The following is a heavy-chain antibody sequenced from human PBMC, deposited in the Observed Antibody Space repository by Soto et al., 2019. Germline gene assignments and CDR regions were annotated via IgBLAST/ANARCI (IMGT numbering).Heavy chain of an antibody. V-gene: IGHV3-33*01. D-gene: IGHD3-10*01. CDR2: IWYDGSNK. CDR1: GFTFSSYG. CDR3: ARDYRGRMDV. Sequence: QVQLVESGGGVVQPGRSLRLSCAASGFTFSSYGMHWVRQAPGKGLEWVAVIWYDGSNKYYADSVKGRFTISRDNSKNTLYLQMNSLRAEDTAVYYCARDYRGRMDVWGQGITVTVSS. J-gene: IGHJ6*02.